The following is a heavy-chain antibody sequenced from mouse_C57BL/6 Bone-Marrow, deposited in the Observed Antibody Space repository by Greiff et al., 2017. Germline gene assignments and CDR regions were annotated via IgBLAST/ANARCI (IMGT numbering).Heavy chain of an antibody. Sequence: QVQLQQPGAELVKPGASVQMSCTASGYTFTSYWLTWVKQRPGQGLEWIGDIYPGSGSTNYNEKFKSKATLTVDTSSSTAYMQLSSLTSEDSAVYYCARPPIYDGYHWYFDVWGTGTTVTVSS. J-gene: IGHJ1*03. CDR1: GYTFTSYW. CDR2: IYPGSGST. D-gene: IGHD2-3*01. V-gene: IGHV1-55*01. CDR3: ARPPIYDGYHWYFDV.